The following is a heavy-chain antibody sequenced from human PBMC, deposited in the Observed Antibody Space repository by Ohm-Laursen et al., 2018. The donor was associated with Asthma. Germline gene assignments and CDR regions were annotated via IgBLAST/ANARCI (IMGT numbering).Heavy chain of an antibody. V-gene: IGHV3-21*01. Sequence: GSLRLSCAASGYTFSRYSIHWVRQVPGQGLERVASISTASTFIYYADSVRGRFTTSRDNAKNSVYLQMNSLRAEDAALYYCARIGPEWELPGREYSLHHWGQGTQVTVSS. CDR3: ARIGPEWELPGREYSLHH. D-gene: IGHD1-26*01. J-gene: IGHJ1*01. CDR1: GYTFSRYS. CDR2: ISTASTFI.